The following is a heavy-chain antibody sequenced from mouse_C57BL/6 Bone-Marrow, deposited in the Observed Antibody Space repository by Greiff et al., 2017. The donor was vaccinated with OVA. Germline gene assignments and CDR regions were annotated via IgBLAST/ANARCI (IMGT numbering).Heavy chain of an antibody. CDR2: INPYNGGT. J-gene: IGHJ3*01. V-gene: IGHV1-19*01. CDR3: ARDYGSRGFAY. D-gene: IGHD1-1*01. Sequence: EVQRVESGPVLVKPGASVKMSCKASGYTFTDYYMNWVKQSHGKSLEWIGVINPYNGGTSYNQKFKGKATLTVDKSSSTAYMELNSLTSEDSAVYYCARDYGSRGFAYWGQGTLVTVSA. CDR1: GYTFTDYY.